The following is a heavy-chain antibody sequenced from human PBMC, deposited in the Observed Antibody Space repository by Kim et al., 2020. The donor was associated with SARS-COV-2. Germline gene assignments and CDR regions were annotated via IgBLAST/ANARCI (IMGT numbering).Heavy chain of an antibody. CDR2: IYPGDSDT. V-gene: IGHV5-51*01. CDR3: ARGVGRIYDILTGFDP. D-gene: IGHD3-9*01. J-gene: IGHJ5*02. CDR1: GYSFTSYW. Sequence: GESLKISCKGSGYSFTSYWIGWVRQMPGKGLEWMGIIYPGDSDTRYSPSFQGQVTISADKSISTAYLQWSSLKASDTAMYYCARGVGRIYDILTGFDPWGQGTLVTVSS.